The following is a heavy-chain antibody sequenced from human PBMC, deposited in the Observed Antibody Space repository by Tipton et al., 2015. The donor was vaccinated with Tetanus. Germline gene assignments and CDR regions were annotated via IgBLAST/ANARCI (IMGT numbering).Heavy chain of an antibody. J-gene: IGHJ4*02. CDR1: GFTFSSYS. CDR3: ARALHYYDSSGYYKYYFDY. CDR2: IGASGAI. V-gene: IGHV3-48*02. D-gene: IGHD3-22*01. Sequence: GSLRLSCATSGFTFSSYSMNWFRQAPGKGLEWVSYIGASGAIYYADSVKVRFTISRDNAKNSLYLHMTSLRDEDTAVYYCARALHYYDSSGYYKYYFDYWGQGTLVTVSS.